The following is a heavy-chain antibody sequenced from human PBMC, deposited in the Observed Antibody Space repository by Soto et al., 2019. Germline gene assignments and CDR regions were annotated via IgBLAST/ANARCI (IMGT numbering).Heavy chain of an antibody. Sequence: SETLSLTCTVSGGSISGYYWSWIRQPPGKGLEWIGYVYYGGSTNYNPSLKSRVTISVDTSKNQFSLKLSSVTAADTAVYYCARGQWELLEWGQGALVTVSS. CDR2: VYYGGST. J-gene: IGHJ4*02. D-gene: IGHD1-26*01. V-gene: IGHV4-59*01. CDR3: ARGQWELLE. CDR1: GGSISGYY.